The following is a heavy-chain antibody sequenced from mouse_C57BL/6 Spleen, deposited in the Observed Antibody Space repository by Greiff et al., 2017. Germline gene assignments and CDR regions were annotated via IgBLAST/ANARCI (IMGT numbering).Heavy chain of an antibody. D-gene: IGHD1-1*01. J-gene: IGHJ3*01. Sequence: QVQLQQSGAELVKPGASVKLSCKASGYTFTEYTIHWVKQRSGQGLEWIGWFYPGSGSIKYNEKFKDKATLTADKSSSTVYMELSRLTSEDSAVYFCARHEAAYYYGTHPWFAYWGQGTLVTVSA. CDR1: GYTFTEYT. CDR3: ARHEAAYYYGTHPWFAY. CDR2: FYPGSGSI. V-gene: IGHV1-62-2*01.